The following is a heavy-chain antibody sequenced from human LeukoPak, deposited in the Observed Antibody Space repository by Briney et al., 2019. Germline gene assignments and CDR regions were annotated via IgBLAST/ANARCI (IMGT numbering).Heavy chain of an antibody. CDR3: AREGSVVTDDAFDI. Sequence: ASVNVSCKASGYTFTSYAMNWVRQAPGQGLEWMGWINTNTGNPTYAQGFTGRFVFSLDTSVSTAYLQISSLKAEDTAVYYCAREGSVVTDDAFDIWGQGTMVTVSS. CDR2: INTNTGNP. V-gene: IGHV7-4-1*02. J-gene: IGHJ3*02. D-gene: IGHD2-21*02. CDR1: GYTFTSYA.